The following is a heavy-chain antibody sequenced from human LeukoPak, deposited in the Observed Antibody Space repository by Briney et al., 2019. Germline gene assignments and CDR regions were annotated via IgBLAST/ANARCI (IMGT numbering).Heavy chain of an antibody. Sequence: ASVKVSCKASGGTFSSYAISWVRQAPGQGLEWMGRIIPILGIASYAQKFQGRVTITADKSTSTAYMELSSLRSEDTAVYYYASGSRGLDYWGQGTLVTVSS. D-gene: IGHD5-12*01. CDR2: IIPILGIA. CDR3: ASGSRGLDY. CDR1: GGTFSSYA. V-gene: IGHV1-69*04. J-gene: IGHJ4*02.